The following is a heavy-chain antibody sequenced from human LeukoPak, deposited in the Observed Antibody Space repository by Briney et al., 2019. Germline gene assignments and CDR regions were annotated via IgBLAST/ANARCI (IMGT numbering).Heavy chain of an antibody. CDR3: ARAQTGTRARGPFDY. V-gene: IGHV1-69*01. Sequence: ASVKVSCKASGGTFSSYAISWVRQAPGQGLEWMGGIIPIFGTANYAQKFRGRVTITADESTSTAYMELSRLRSEDTAVYYCARAQTGTRARGPFDYWGQGTLVTVSS. D-gene: IGHD1-1*01. CDR2: IIPIFGTA. CDR1: GGTFSSYA. J-gene: IGHJ4*02.